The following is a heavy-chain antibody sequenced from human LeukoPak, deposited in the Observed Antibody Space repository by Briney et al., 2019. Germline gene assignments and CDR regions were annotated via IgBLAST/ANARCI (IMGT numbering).Heavy chain of an antibody. V-gene: IGHV3-23*01. CDR2: ISGSGGST. CDR3: AIQTSRLYGDYGDNLDY. CDR1: GFTFSSYA. J-gene: IGHJ4*02. Sequence: GGSLRLSCAASGFTFSSYAMSWVRQAPGKGLEWVSAISGSGGSTYYADSVKGRFTISRDNSKNTLYLQMNSLRAEDTAVYYCAIQTSRLYGDYGDNLDYWGQGTLVTVSS. D-gene: IGHD4-17*01.